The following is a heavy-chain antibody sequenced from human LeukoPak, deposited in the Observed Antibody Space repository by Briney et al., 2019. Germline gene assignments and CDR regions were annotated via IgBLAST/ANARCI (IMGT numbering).Heavy chain of an antibody. CDR2: ISYDGSNK. CDR1: GFTFSSYG. Sequence: PGGSLRLSCAASGFTFSSYGMHWVRQAPGKGLEWVAVISYDGSNKYYADSVKGRFTISRDNSKNTLYLQMNSLRAEDTAVYYCAKDVWVTTGTDYWGQGTLVTVSS. CDR3: AKDVWVTTGTDY. D-gene: IGHD4-17*01. V-gene: IGHV3-30*18. J-gene: IGHJ4*02.